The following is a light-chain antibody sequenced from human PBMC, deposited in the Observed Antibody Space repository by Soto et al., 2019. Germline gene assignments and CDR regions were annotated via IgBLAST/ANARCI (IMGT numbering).Light chain of an antibody. CDR3: QLYGSSPPYI. CDR2: GAS. J-gene: IGKJ2*01. CDR1: QSVIRN. V-gene: IGKV3-15*01. Sequence: IVMTQSPATLSVSPGERATLSCRASQSVIRNLAWYQQKPGQSPRLLIYGASTRATGIPARFIGSGSGTEFTLTIGSLQSEDFAVYYCQLYGSSPPYILGPGTKVDIK.